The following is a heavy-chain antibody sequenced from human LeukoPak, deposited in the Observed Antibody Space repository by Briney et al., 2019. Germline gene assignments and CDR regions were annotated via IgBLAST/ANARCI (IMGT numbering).Heavy chain of an antibody. CDR3: ARDQYSSSSGFDY. CDR2: IYYSGST. D-gene: IGHD6-6*01. J-gene: IGHJ4*02. V-gene: IGHV4-31*03. Sequence: PSQTLSLTCTVSGGSISSGGYYWSWIRQHPGKGLEWIGYIYYSGSTYYNPSLKSRVTMSVDTSKNQFSLKLSSVTAADTAVYYCARDQYSSSSGFDYWGQGTLVTVPS. CDR1: GGSISSGGYY.